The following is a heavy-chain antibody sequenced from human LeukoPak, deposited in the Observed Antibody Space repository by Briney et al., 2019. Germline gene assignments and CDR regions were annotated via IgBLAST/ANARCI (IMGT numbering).Heavy chain of an antibody. CDR3: ARARVDTAMVTYFDY. D-gene: IGHD5-18*01. CDR2: IIPIFGTA. J-gene: IGHJ4*02. CDR1: GGTFSSYA. Sequence: GASVKVSCKASGGTFSSYAISWVRQAPGQGLEWMGGIIPIFGTANYAQKFQGRVTITADESTSTAYMELSSLRSEDTAVYYCARARVDTAMVTYFDYWAREPWSPSPQ. V-gene: IGHV1-69*13.